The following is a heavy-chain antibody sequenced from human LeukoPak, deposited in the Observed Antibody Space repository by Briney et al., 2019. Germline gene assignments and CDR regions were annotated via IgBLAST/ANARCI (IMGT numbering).Heavy chain of an antibody. Sequence: SETLSLTCTVSGGSISSGDSYWSWIRQPPGKGLEWIGYIYHSGSTYYNPSLKSRVTISIDTSNNQFSLKLSSVTAADTAVYYCARGTSNSGSYYFDYWGQGTLVTVSS. CDR1: GGSISSGDSY. CDR2: IYHSGST. J-gene: IGHJ4*02. CDR3: ARGTSNSGSYYFDY. V-gene: IGHV4-30-4*01. D-gene: IGHD3-10*01.